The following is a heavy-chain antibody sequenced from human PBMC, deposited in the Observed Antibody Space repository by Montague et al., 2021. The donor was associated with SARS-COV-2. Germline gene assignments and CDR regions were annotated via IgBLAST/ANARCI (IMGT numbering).Heavy chain of an antibody. Sequence: SETLSLTCTVSGGSISDSNYLWGWIRLPPGKGLEWIGDIHYSGTXXNPSLRSRVTMSRDLSENQFSLRLRSVTAADTALYYCARSLISASGTGSNFDSWGQGTLVAVSS. D-gene: IGHD6-13*01. CDR1: GGSISDSNYL. V-gene: IGHV4-39*07. J-gene: IGHJ4*02. CDR2: IHYSGT. CDR3: ARSLISASGTGSNFDS.